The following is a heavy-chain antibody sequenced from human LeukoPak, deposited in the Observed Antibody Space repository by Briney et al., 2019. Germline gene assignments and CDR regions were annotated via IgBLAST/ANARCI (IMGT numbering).Heavy chain of an antibody. CDR2: ISGSGGRT. V-gene: IGHV3-23*01. CDR3: AKDTIGY. J-gene: IGHJ4*02. Sequence: GGSLRLSCAASGFTFRSYAMIWVRQAPGKGLEWVSAISGSGGRTYYADSVNGRFTISRDNSKNTLYLQMNNLTAEDTAVYNGAKDTIGYWGQGTLVTVSS. CDR1: GFTFRSYA.